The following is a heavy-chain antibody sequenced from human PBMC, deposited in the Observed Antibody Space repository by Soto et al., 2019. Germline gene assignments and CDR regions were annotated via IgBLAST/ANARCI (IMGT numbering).Heavy chain of an antibody. Sequence: QVQLQESGPGLVKPSETLSLTCTVSGGSISSYYWSWIRQPPGKGLEWIGYIYYSGSTNYNPSLTSRVTISVATSKNQFSLKLSSVTAADTALYYCARRYSGTEDDNWFDPWGQGTLVTVSS. CDR2: IYYSGST. J-gene: IGHJ5*02. D-gene: IGHD1-26*01. V-gene: IGHV4-59*08. CDR3: ARRYSGTEDDNWFDP. CDR1: GGSISSYY.